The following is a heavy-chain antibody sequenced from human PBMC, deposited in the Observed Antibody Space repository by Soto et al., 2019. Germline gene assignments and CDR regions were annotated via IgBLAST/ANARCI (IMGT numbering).Heavy chain of an antibody. D-gene: IGHD6-13*01. CDR2: INPNTGGT. CDR3: ARDTRISAAGTLDY. CDR1: GYTFTGYY. V-gene: IGHV1-2*02. Sequence: VASVKVSCKASGYTFTGYYIHWVRQAPGQGLEWMGWINPNTGGTNYAQKFQGRVTMTRDTSISTAYMELSRLRSDDTALYYCARDTRISAAGTLDYWGPGTLVTVSS. J-gene: IGHJ4*02.